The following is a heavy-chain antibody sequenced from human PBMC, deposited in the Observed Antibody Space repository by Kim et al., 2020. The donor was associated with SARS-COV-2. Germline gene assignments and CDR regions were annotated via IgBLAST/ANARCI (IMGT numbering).Heavy chain of an antibody. J-gene: IGHJ6*02. Sequence: GESLKISFQGSGYNFRDFWIVWVRQMPGKGLEVMGIIYPGDSDTRYTPSFRGQVTISADNSISTAYLHWSSLKASDSAIYYCTRLSWGAGMIFHKEHREGRQGFDVWGQGTTVTVSS. CDR3: TRLSWGAGMIFHKEHREGRQGFDV. CDR1: GYNFRDFW. D-gene: IGHD1-26*01. V-gene: IGHV5-51*01. CDR2: IYPGDSDT.